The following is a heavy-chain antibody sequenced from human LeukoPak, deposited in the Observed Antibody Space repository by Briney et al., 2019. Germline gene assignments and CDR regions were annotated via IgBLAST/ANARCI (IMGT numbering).Heavy chain of an antibody. CDR2: IYTSGST. CDR1: GGSISSYY. CDR3: ARDQYGSGTYSPFTYRFDP. V-gene: IGHV4-4*07. Sequence: SETLSLTCTVSGGSISSYYWSWIRQPAGKGLEWIGRIYTSGSTNYNPSLKSRVTMSVDTSKNQFSLKMSSVTAADTAVYYCARDQYGSGTYSPFTYRFDPWGQGTLVTVSS. D-gene: IGHD3-10*01. J-gene: IGHJ5*02.